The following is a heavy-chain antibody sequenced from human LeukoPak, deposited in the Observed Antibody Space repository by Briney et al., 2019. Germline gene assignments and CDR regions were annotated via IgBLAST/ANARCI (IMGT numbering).Heavy chain of an antibody. V-gene: IGHV1-69*05. CDR3: ASFSGRVVGAFDI. D-gene: IGHD1-26*01. CDR1: GGTFSSYA. Sequence: SVKVSCKASGGTFSSYAISWVRQAPGQGLEWMGGIIPIFGTANYAQKFQGRVTITTDESTSTAYMELSSLRSGDTAVYYCASFSGRVVGAFDIWGQGTMVTVSS. CDR2: IIPIFGTA. J-gene: IGHJ3*02.